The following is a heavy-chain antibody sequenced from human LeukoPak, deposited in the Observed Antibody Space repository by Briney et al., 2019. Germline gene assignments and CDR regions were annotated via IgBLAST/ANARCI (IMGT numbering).Heavy chain of an antibody. D-gene: IGHD3-22*01. CDR1: GGAIIPFY. J-gene: IGHJ5*02. CDR3: AKDYCDGSEGWFDP. CDR2: IYSSGST. V-gene: IGHV4-4*07. Sequence: SETLSLTCSVSGGAIIPFYWNWIRQPAGKGPEWIGRIYSSGSTKYNPSLKSRVTMSVDTSKNQFSLKLSSVTAADTAVYYCAKDYCDGSEGWFDPWGQGTLVTVSS.